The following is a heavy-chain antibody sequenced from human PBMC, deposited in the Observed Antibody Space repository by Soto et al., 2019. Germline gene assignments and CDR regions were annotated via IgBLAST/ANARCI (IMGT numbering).Heavy chain of an antibody. D-gene: IGHD6-19*01. CDR2: IYPGDSDT. V-gene: IGHV5-51*01. CDR3: ARQGTGIAVAGSRRDAFDI. CDR1: GYSFTSYW. Sequence: GESLKISCKGSGYSFTSYWIGWVRQMPGKGLEWMGIIYPGDSDTRYSPSFQGQVTISADKSISTAYLQWSSLKASDTAMYYCARQGTGIAVAGSRRDAFDIWGQGTMVTVAS. J-gene: IGHJ3*02.